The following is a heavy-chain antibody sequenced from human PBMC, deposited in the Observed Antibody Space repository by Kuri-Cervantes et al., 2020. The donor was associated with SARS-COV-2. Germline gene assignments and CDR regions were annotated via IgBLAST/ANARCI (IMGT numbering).Heavy chain of an antibody. J-gene: IGHJ4*02. V-gene: IGHV4-34*01. CDR3: ARDPRYLARGGGFDY. CDR2: ISNRGST. D-gene: IGHD1-14*01. Sequence: SETLSLTCAVYGGSFSGYYWSWIRQPPGKGLEWIGEISNRGSTNYNPSLKSRVTISVDTSKNQFSLKLSSVTAADTAVYYCARDPRYLARGGGFDYWGQGTLVTVSS. CDR1: GGSFSGYY.